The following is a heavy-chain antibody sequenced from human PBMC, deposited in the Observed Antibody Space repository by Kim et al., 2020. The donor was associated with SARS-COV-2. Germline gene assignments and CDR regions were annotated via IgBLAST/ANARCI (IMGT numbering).Heavy chain of an antibody. CDR1: GGSISSSSYY. V-gene: IGHV4-39*01. CDR3: AGYDSSGYVDQ. CDR2: IYYSGST. Sequence: SETLSLTCTVSGGSISSSSYYWGWIRQPPGKGLEWIGSIYYSGSTYYNPSLKSRVTISVDTSKNQFSLKLSSVTAADTAVYYCAGYDSSGYVDQWGQGTLVTVSS. D-gene: IGHD3-22*01. J-gene: IGHJ4*02.